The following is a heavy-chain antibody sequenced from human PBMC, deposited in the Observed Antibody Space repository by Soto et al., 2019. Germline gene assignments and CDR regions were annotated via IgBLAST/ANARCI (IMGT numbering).Heavy chain of an antibody. CDR2: IFSNDEK. J-gene: IGHJ6*02. CDR1: GFSLSNARMG. CDR3: ARIRNYYDSSGYYYYGMDV. Sequence: QVTLKESGPVLVKPTEPLTLTCTVSGFSLSNARMGVSWIRQPPGKALEWLAHIFSNDEKSYSTSLKSRLTISKDTSKSQVVLTMTNMDPVDTATYYCARIRNYYDSSGYYYYGMDVWGQGTTVTVSS. V-gene: IGHV2-26*01. D-gene: IGHD3-22*01.